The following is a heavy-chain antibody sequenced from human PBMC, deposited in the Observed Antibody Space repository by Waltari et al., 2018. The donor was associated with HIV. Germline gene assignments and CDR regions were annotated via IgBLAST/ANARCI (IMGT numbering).Heavy chain of an antibody. D-gene: IGHD5-12*01. CDR2: ISSSGTI. J-gene: IGHJ4*02. CDR3: AASGYDANFDY. Sequence: EVQLVESGGGLVQPGGSLRLSCAASGFTFTSYSMNWVRQAPGKGLEWFSYISSSGTIYYADSVKGRVTSSRDNAKNSLYLQMNSLRAEDTAVYYCAASGYDANFDYWGQGTLVTVSS. CDR1: GFTFTSYS. V-gene: IGHV3-48*01.